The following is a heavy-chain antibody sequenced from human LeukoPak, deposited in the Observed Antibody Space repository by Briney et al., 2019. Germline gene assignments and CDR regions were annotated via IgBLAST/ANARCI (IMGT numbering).Heavy chain of an antibody. CDR2: ISDSGART. V-gene: IGHV3-23*01. Sequence: GGSLRLSCAASGFTFSSYAMTWVRQAPGKGLEWVSTISDSGARTNYADSAKGRFTISRDNSKNTLYLQMNSLRAEDTAVYYCAPRWEYDYVWGSYSLDYWGQGTLVTVSS. CDR1: GFTFSSYA. J-gene: IGHJ4*02. CDR3: APRWEYDYVWGSYSLDY. D-gene: IGHD3-16*01.